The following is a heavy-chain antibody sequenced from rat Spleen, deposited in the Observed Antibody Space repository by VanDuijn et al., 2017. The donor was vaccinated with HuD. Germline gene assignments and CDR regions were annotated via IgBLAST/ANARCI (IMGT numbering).Heavy chain of an antibody. CDR3: TRGPLTTLRYFDF. J-gene: IGHJ1*01. D-gene: IGHD1-10*01. CDR2: ISPSGGST. V-gene: IGHV5-27*01. Sequence: EVQLVESDGGLVQPGRSLKLSCAASGFTFSDYNMAWVRQAPKKGLEWVASISPSGGSTYYRDSVKGRFTISRDHAKSTLYLQMNSLRSEDTATYYCTRGPLTTLRYFDFWGPGTMVTVSS. CDR1: GFTFSDYN.